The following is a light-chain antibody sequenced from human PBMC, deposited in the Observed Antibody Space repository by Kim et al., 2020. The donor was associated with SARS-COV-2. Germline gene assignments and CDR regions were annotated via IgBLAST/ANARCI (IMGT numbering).Light chain of an antibody. Sequence: SPGERATHSCRASQSVSSYLAWYQQKPGQAPRLLIYDASNRATGIPAMFSGSGSGTDFTLTISSLEPEDFAVYYCQQRSNWRGLTFGGGTKVDIK. CDR1: QSVSSY. CDR3: QQRSNWRGLT. CDR2: DAS. J-gene: IGKJ4*01. V-gene: IGKV3-11*01.